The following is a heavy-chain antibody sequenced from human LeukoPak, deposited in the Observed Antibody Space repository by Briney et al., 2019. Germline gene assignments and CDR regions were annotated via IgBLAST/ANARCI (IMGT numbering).Heavy chain of an antibody. V-gene: IGHV3-23*01. CDR2: ISHSAYTT. D-gene: IGHD1-14*01. Sequence: GGSLRLSCAASGFSFSSYAMSWVRQAPGKGLEWVSTISHSAYTTYYADSVKGRFTISRDISKNTLYLQMGSLRAEDMAVHYCARTTYTSPDYWGQGTLVTVSS. J-gene: IGHJ4*02. CDR3: ARTTYTSPDY. CDR1: GFSFSSYA.